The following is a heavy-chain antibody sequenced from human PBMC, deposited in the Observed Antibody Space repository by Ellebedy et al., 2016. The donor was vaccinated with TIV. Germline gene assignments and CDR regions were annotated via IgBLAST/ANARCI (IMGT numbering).Heavy chain of an antibody. Sequence: MPSETLSLTCSVSGYSISSGYYWGWIQHSPGKGLEWIGNIYHSGSTYYNPSLKSRVTISVDTSKNQFSLKLSSVAAADTAVYYCARPDGRYCSSSNCYTFDYWGQGILVTVSS. CDR3: ARPDGRYCSSSNCYTFDY. J-gene: IGHJ4*02. CDR2: IYHSGST. D-gene: IGHD2-2*02. V-gene: IGHV4-38-2*02. CDR1: GYSISSGYY.